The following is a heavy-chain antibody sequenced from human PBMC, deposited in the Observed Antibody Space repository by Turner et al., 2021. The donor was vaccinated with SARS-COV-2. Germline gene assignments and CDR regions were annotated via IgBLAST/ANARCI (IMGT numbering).Heavy chain of an antibody. CDR2: FDPEDGET. Sequence: QVQLVQSGAEVKKPGASVKVSCKVSGYTLTELSMHWVRQAPGKGLEWMGGFDPEDGETIYAQKFQDRVTMNEDTSTDTAYMELSSLRSEDTALYYCATGYAYCGGDCSIHYWGQGTLVTVSS. D-gene: IGHD2-21*02. CDR1: GYTLTELS. CDR3: ATGYAYCGGDCSIHY. V-gene: IGHV1-24*01. J-gene: IGHJ4*02.